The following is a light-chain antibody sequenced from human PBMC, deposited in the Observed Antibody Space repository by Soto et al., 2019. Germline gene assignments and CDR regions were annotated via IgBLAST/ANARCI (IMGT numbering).Light chain of an antibody. Sequence: DIQLTQSPSFLCASVGDRATISCRASQGISSYLAWYQQKPGQPPKLLIYAASTLQSGVPSRFRGSGSGTECTLTISSLQPEDFATYYCQQLNSYPITFGQGTRLEIK. CDR3: QQLNSYPIT. CDR1: QGISSY. V-gene: IGKV1-9*01. J-gene: IGKJ5*01. CDR2: AAS.